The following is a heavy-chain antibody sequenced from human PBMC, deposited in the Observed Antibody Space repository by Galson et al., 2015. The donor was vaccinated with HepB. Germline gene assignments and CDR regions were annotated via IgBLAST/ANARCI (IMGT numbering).Heavy chain of an antibody. CDR3: ASGGKPGDYYYYGMDV. V-gene: IGHV1-46*01. Sequence: SVKVSCKASGYTFTSYYMHWVRQAPGQGLEWMGIINPSGGSTSYAQKFQGRVTMTRDTSTSTVYMELSSLRSEDTAVYYCASGGKPGDYYYYGMDVWGQGTTVTVSS. CDR2: INPSGGST. J-gene: IGHJ6*02. CDR1: GYTFTSYY. D-gene: IGHD1-14*01.